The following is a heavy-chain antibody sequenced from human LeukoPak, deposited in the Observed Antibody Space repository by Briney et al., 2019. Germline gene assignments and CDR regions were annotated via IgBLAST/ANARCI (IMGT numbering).Heavy chain of an antibody. D-gene: IGHD2-21*01. V-gene: IGHV4-59*01. J-gene: IGHJ2*01. CDR1: GGSISSYY. CDR3: ARQVWRASNWYFDL. Sequence: SETLSLTCTVSGGSISSYYWSWIRQPPGKGLEWIGYIYYSGSTNYNPSLKSRVTISVDTSKNQFSLKLSSVTAADTAVYYCARQVWRASNWYFDLWGRGTLVTVSS. CDR2: IYYSGST.